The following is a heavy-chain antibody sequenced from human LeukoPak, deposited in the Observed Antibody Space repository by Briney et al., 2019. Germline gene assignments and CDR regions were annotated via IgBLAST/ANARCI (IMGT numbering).Heavy chain of an antibody. CDR3: ARDIKSGYDSSGYRTVYYHYGLDL. Sequence: GASVKVSCKASGYTFTTYGISWVRQAPGHGLEWMGWISAYNGNTNYAQKFQNRVTRRLTMTTDTSTSTAYMELRSLRSDDTAVYYCARDIKSGYDSSGYRTVYYHYGLDLWGQGTTVTVSS. D-gene: IGHD3-22*01. CDR2: ISAYNGNT. J-gene: IGHJ6*02. CDR1: GYTFTTYG. V-gene: IGHV1-18*01.